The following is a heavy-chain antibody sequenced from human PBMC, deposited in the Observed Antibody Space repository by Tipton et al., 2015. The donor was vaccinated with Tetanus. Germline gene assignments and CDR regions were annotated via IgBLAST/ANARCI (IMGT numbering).Heavy chain of an antibody. J-gene: IGHJ3*02. CDR1: GYTFTSYG. Sequence: QSGAEVKKPGASVKVSCKASGYTFTSYGISWVRQAPGQGLEWMGWISAYNGNTNYAQKLQGGVTMTTDTSTSTAYMELRSLRSDDTAVYYCARDSRLGGSGSSPHDAFDIWGQGTMVTVSS. D-gene: IGHD3-10*01. CDR2: ISAYNGNT. CDR3: ARDSRLGGSGSSPHDAFDI. V-gene: IGHV1-18*01.